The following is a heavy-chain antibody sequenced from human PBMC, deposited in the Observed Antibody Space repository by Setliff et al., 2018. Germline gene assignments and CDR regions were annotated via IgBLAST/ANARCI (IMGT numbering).Heavy chain of an antibody. V-gene: IGHV4-61*02. J-gene: IGHJ5*02. Sequence: SETLSLTCTVSGGSVSSGSYYWSWIRQPAGKGLEWIGRIYTSGDTSYNPSLQSRVAISVDTSKNQFSLKLSSVTAADTAVYYCVRRTYYYDTSPMGWFDPWGQGILVTVSS. CDR3: VRRTYYYDTSPMGWFDP. CDR1: GGSVSSGSYY. CDR2: IYTSGDT. D-gene: IGHD3-22*01.